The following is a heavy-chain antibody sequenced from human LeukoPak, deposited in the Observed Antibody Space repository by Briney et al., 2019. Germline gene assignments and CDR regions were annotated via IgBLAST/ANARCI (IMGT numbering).Heavy chain of an antibody. V-gene: IGHV4-59*01. D-gene: IGHD6-13*01. J-gene: IGHJ4*02. CDR3: ASDRAAAGGFDY. CDR2: IYYSGTT. CDR1: GGSISPYY. Sequence: SETLSLTCSVSGGSISPYYWSWIRQPPGKGLEWIGYIYYSGTTNYNPSLQSRVTISVGTSKNQFSLKLSSVTAADTAVYYCASDRAAAGGFDYWGQGTLVTVSS.